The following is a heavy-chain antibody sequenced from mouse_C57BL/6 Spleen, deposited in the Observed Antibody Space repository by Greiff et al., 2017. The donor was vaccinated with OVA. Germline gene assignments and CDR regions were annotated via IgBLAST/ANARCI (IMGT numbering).Heavy chain of an antibody. CDR3: ARGYYGSSFYAMDY. D-gene: IGHD1-1*01. CDR1: GYTFTSYW. J-gene: IGHJ4*01. V-gene: IGHV1-72*01. CDR2: IDPNSGGT. Sequence: QVQLQQSGAELVKPGALVKLSCKASGYTFTSYWMHWVKQRPGRGLEWIGRIDPNSGGTKYNEKFKSKATLTVDKPSSTAYMQLSSLTSEDSAVYYCARGYYGSSFYAMDYWGQGTSVTVSS.